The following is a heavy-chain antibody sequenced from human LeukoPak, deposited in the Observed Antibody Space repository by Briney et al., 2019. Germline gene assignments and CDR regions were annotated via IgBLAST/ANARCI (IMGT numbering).Heavy chain of an antibody. D-gene: IGHD3-9*01. CDR3: ASLKHDNAFDI. Sequence: GGSLRLSCAASGFTFSDHYMDWVRQAPGKGLEWVGRTRNKANSYTTEYAASVKGIFTISRDDSKNSLYLQMNSLKTEDTAVYYCASLKHDNAFDIWGQGTMVTVSS. CDR1: GFTFSDHY. V-gene: IGHV3-72*01. CDR2: TRNKANSYTT. J-gene: IGHJ3*02.